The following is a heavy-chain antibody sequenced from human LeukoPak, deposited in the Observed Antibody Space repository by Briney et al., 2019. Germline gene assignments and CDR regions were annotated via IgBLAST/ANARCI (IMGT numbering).Heavy chain of an antibody. V-gene: IGHV4-59*02. CDR1: GGSVTDYY. CDR2: IYYTGT. J-gene: IGHJ4*02. CDR3: ASRKLGNDY. Sequence: SETLSLTCTVSGGSVTDYYWSWIRQSPGKGLEWIGYIYYTGTSYNPSLKSRVTISADTSKNQFSLKLISMTAADTAVYYCASRKLGNDYWGQGTLVTVSS. D-gene: IGHD7-27*01.